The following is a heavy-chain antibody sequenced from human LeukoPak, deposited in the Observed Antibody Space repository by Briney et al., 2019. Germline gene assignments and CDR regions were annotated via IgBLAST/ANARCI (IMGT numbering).Heavy chain of an antibody. V-gene: IGHV4-59*08. D-gene: IGHD3-22*01. J-gene: IGHJ3*02. CDR1: GDSISSYY. CDR2: IYYSGST. Sequence: SETLSLTCTVSGDSISSYYWSWIRQPPGKGLEWIGYIYYSGSTNYNPSLKSRVTISVDTSKNQFSLKLSSVAAADTAVYYCVGAKQWLSFDIWGQGTMVSVSS. CDR3: VGAKQWLSFDI.